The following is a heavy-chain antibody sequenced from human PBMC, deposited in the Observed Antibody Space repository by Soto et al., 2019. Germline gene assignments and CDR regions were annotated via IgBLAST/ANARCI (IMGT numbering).Heavy chain of an antibody. J-gene: IGHJ3*02. V-gene: IGHV5-10-1*01. CDR1: GYSFTSYW. D-gene: IGHD3-3*01. Sequence: GESLKISCKGSGYSFTSYWISWVRQMPGKGLEWMGRIDPSDSYTNYSPSFQGHVTISADKSISTAYLQWSSLKASDTAMYYCARLQAPYDFWSGYGADAFDIWGQGTMVTVPS. CDR2: IDPSDSYT. CDR3: ARLQAPYDFWSGYGADAFDI.